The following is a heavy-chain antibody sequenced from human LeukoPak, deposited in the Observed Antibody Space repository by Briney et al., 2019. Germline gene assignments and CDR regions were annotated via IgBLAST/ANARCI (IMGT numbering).Heavy chain of an antibody. V-gene: IGHV1-2*02. CDR3: ARRSLNGVYDYDFDY. CDR2: INPNSGGS. J-gene: IGHJ4*02. D-gene: IGHD5/OR15-5a*01. Sequence: ASVKVSCKASGYTFTSYDINWVRQAPGQGLDWMAWINPNSGGSRFAQKFQDRVTMTRDTSISTAYMELSRLRSDDTAVYYCARRSLNGVYDYDFDYWGQGTLVTVSS. CDR1: GYTFTSYD.